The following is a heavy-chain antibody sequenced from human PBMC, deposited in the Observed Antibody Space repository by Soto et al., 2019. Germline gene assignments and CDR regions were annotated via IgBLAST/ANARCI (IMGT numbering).Heavy chain of an antibody. J-gene: IGHJ4*02. CDR2: INSDGSST. Sequence: GGSLRLSCAASGFTFSSYWMHWVRQAPGKGLVWVSRINSDGSSTSYADSVKGRFTISRDNAKNTLYLQMNSLRAEDAAVYYCARDSSYGYYFDYWGQGTLVTVYS. D-gene: IGHD5-18*01. V-gene: IGHV3-74*01. CDR3: ARDSSYGYYFDY. CDR1: GFTFSSYW.